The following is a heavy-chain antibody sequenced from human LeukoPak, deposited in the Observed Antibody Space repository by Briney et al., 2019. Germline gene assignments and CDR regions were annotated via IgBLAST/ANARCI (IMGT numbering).Heavy chain of an antibody. CDR2: IYYSGST. J-gene: IGHJ4*02. D-gene: IGHD3-3*01. CDR3: ARDRFLEWSPEPFDY. V-gene: IGHV4-39*07. Sequence: SETLSLTCTVSGGSISSSSYYWGWIRQPPGKGLEWIGSIYYSGSTYYNPSLKSRVTISVDTSKNQFSLKLSSVTAADTAVYYCARDRFLEWSPEPFDYWGQGTLVTVSS. CDR1: GGSISSSSYY.